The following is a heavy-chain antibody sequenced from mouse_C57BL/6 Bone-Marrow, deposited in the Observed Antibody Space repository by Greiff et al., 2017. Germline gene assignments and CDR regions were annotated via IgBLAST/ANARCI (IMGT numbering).Heavy chain of an antibody. CDR2: IDPENGDT. CDR1: GFNIKDDY. D-gene: IGHD5-1-1*01. CDR3: TTIIPSYYYAMDY. Sequence: EVQLQQSGAELVRPGASVKLSCTASGFNIKDDYMHWVKQRPEQGLEWIGWIDPENGDTEYASKFQGKATITAETSSNTAYLQLSSLTSEDTAVYYYTTIIPSYYYAMDYWGQGTSVTVSA. V-gene: IGHV14-4*01. J-gene: IGHJ4*01.